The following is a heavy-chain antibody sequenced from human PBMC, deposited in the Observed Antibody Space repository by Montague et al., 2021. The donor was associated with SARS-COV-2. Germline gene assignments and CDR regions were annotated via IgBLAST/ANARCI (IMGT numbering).Heavy chain of an antibody. CDR1: GFSLSTDGVG. CDR3: AHRCYSGPGSSASAVFDY. D-gene: IGHD3-10*01. J-gene: IGHJ4*02. V-gene: IGHV2-5*02. Sequence: PALVKPTQTLTLTCTFSGFSLSTDGVGVGWIRQPPGKALEWLALIYWDDDKRYRPGLQSRLTITKGTSENQVVLTMTNMDPVDTATYYCAHRCYSGPGSSASAVFDYWGQGTLVTVSS. CDR2: IYWDDDK.